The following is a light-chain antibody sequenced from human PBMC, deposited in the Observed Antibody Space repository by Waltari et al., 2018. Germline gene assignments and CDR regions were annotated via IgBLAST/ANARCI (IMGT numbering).Light chain of an antibody. CDR1: SGDVGAYNS. CDR3: SSFTSNSTYV. Sequence: QSALTQPASVSGSPGQSIAISCTGASGDVGAYNSVSWSQQHPGKAPNFMIYDVNKRPSGVSDRFSGSKSGNTASLTISGLQAEDEADYYCSSFTSNSTYVFGTGTKVTVL. J-gene: IGLJ1*01. CDR2: DVN. V-gene: IGLV2-14*01.